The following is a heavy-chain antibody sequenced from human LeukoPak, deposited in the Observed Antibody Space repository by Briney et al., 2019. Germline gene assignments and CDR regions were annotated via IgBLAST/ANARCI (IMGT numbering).Heavy chain of an antibody. CDR3: ARGTDSSGCDY. D-gene: IGHD6-19*01. CDR2: INTNTGNP. V-gene: IGHV7-4-1*02. Sequence: ASVKVSCKASGYMFTGYYMHWVRQAPGQGLEWMGWINTNTGNPTYAPGLTGRFVFSLDTSVSTAYRQISSLKAEDTAVYYCARGTDSSGCDYWGQGTLVTVYS. J-gene: IGHJ4*02. CDR1: GYMFTGYY.